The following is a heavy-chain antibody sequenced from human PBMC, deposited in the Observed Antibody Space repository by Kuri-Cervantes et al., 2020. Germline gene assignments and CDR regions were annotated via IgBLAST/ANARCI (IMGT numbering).Heavy chain of an antibody. CDR3: ARGLRITIFGVVITRNNWFDP. Sequence: GESLKISCAASGFTFSSYWMSWVRQAPGKGLEWVANIKQDGSEKYYVDSVKGRFTISRDNAKNSLYLQMNSLRAEDTAVYYCARGLRITIFGVVITRNNWFDPWGQGTLVTVSS. CDR2: IKQDGSEK. D-gene: IGHD3-3*01. CDR1: GFTFSSYW. V-gene: IGHV3-7*01. J-gene: IGHJ5*02.